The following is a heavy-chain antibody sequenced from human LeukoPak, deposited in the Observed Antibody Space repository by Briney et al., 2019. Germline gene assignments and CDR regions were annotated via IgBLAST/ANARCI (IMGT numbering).Heavy chain of an antibody. CDR3: ASTTVTTGYYFDY. CDR2: IIPIFGTA. CDR1: GGTFSSYA. J-gene: IGHJ4*02. D-gene: IGHD4-17*01. Sequence: SVTVSCKASGGTFSSYAISWLRQAPGQGLEWMGGIIPIFGTANYAQKFQGRVTTTADESTSTAYMELSSLRSEDTAVYYCASTTVTTGYYFDYWGQGTLVTVSS. V-gene: IGHV1-69*01.